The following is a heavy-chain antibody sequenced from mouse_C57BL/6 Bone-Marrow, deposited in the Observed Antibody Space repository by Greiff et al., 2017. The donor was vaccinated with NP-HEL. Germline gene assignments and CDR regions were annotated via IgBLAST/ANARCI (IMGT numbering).Heavy chain of an antibody. CDR3: ARSGDGYYRGAMDY. V-gene: IGHV1-52*01. Sequence: QVQLKHPGAELVRPGSSVKLSCKASGYTFTSYWMHWVKQRPIQGLEWIGNIDPSDSETHYNQKFKDKATLTVDKSSSTAYMQLSSLTSEDSAVYYCARSGDGYYRGAMDYWGQGTSVTVSS. D-gene: IGHD2-3*01. J-gene: IGHJ4*01. CDR1: GYTFTSYW. CDR2: IDPSDSET.